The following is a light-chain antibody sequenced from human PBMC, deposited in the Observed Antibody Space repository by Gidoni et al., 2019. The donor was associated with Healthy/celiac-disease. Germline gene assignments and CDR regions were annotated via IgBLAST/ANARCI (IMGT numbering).Light chain of an antibody. CDR1: QSISSY. Sequence: DIQMTQSPSPLSASVGDRVTITCRASQSISSYLNWYQQKPGIAPKLLIYAASSLQSGVPSRFSGSGSGTDFTLTISSLQPEDFATYYCQQSYSTPRTFGQGTKVEIK. V-gene: IGKV1-39*01. CDR3: QQSYSTPRT. J-gene: IGKJ1*01. CDR2: AAS.